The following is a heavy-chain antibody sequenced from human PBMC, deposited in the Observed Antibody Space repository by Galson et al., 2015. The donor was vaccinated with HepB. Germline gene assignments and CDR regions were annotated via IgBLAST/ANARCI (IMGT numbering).Heavy chain of an antibody. J-gene: IGHJ6*02. D-gene: IGHD4-11*01. CDR3: AERLAPPLGPPFYYYGMDV. V-gene: IGHV3-23*01. CDR1: GFTFSSND. CDR2: IIASGGNT. Sequence: SLRLSCAASGFTFSSNDMSWVRQAPGGGREWVSAIIASGGNTYYADSVKGRFTISRDNSKNTLYLHMNSLRAEDTAVYYCAERLAPPLGPPFYYYGMDVWGQGTTVTVSS.